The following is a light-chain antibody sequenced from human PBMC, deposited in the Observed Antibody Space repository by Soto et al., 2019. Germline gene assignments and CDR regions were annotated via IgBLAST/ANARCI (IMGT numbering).Light chain of an antibody. Sequence: DIQMTLSLSSLSASLIYSFTITGRSSQDISNDLAWYQQKPGKAPKRLIYVASSFQGGVPSRFSGSGSGTDFTLTISSLQPEDSATYYCQQYNTYSTWTFGQGTKA. V-gene: IGKV1-17*01. CDR2: VAS. CDR1: QDISND. J-gene: IGKJ1*01. CDR3: QQYNTYSTWT.